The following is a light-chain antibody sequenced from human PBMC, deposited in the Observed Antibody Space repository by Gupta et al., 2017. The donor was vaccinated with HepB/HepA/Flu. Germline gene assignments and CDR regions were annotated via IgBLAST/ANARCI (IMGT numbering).Light chain of an antibody. CDR2: RSN. J-gene: IGLJ3*02. CDR3: VAWDDTLGGRL. Sequence: YVLTQPPSLYGTPGQRVVLACSGSSSNIGTNFVYWYQHLPGAAPRPLIYRSNQPPSGVPDRFAFSKSGTSASLAISGLRSEDEADYDCVAWDDTLGGRLFGGGTRLTVL. CDR1: SSNIGTNF. V-gene: IGLV1-47*01.